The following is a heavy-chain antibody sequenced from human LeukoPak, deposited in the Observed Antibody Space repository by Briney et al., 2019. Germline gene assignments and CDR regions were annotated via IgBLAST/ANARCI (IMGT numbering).Heavy chain of an antibody. D-gene: IGHD7-27*01. V-gene: IGHV3-21*01. CDR1: EFTFNNYT. CDR2: INNSSRYI. CDR3: ARDLGIVYYYGMDV. J-gene: IGHJ6*02. Sequence: GGSLRLSCAPSEFTFNNYTLNWVRQVPGKGLEWVSSINNSSRYISYADSVNGRFTISRDNAKNSLYLQMNSLRAEDTAVYYCARDLGIVYYYGMDVWGQGTTVVVSS.